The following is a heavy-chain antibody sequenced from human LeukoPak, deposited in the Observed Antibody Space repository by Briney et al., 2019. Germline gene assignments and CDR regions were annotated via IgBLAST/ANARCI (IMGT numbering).Heavy chain of an antibody. D-gene: IGHD3-3*01. J-gene: IGHJ5*02. CDR1: GYTFTSYY. V-gene: IGHV1-46*01. CDR3: ARDWGDAIFDSWFDP. CDR2: INPSGSNT. Sequence: HWASVKVSCKASGYTFTSYYMHWVRQAPGQGLEWMGIINPSGSNTNYAQKFQGRVTMTRDTSTSTVYMELSSLRSEDTAVYYCARDWGDAIFDSWFDPWGQGTLVTVSS.